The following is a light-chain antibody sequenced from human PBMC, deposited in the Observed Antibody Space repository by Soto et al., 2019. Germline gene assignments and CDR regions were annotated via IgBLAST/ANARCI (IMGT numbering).Light chain of an antibody. Sequence: QSALTQPPSASGSPGQSVTISCTGTSSDIGGNNFVSWYQHHPGKAPKLMLYDVIKRPSGVPARFSGSKSGNTASLTVSGLQAEDEADYYCSSYGGSNSFVVFGGGTKLTVL. CDR3: SSYGGSNSFVV. CDR1: SSDIGGNNF. J-gene: IGLJ2*01. V-gene: IGLV2-8*01. CDR2: DVI.